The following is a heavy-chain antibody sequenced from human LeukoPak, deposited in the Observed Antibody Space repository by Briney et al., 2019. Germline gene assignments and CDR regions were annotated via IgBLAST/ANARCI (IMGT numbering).Heavy chain of an antibody. D-gene: IGHD6-13*01. J-gene: IGHJ3*02. CDR3: TGDREAAAGIKALDI. CDR2: ITSKAFGGTA. Sequence: GGSLRLSCRPSGGTFGDYAMSWVRQAPGKGQEWVGFITSKAFGGTAEYAASVKGRFTISRDDSKSLAYLQMNSLNTEDTAVYYCTGDREAAAGIKALDIWGQGTMVTVSS. CDR1: GGTFGDYA. V-gene: IGHV3-49*04.